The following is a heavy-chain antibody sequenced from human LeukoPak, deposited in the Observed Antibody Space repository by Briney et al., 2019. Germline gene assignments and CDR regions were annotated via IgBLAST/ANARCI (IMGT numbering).Heavy chain of an antibody. CDR2: IYYSGST. CDR1: GGSISSGDYY. D-gene: IGHD3-10*01. CDR3: ARDNYGSGSHAPGVWFDP. Sequence: SQTLSLTCTVSGGSISSGDYYWSWIRQPPGKGLEWIGYIYYSGSTYYNPSIKSRVTISVDTSNNQFSLKLSSVTAADTAVYYCARDNYGSGSHAPGVWFDPGGQGTVVTVSA. V-gene: IGHV4-30-4*01. J-gene: IGHJ5*02.